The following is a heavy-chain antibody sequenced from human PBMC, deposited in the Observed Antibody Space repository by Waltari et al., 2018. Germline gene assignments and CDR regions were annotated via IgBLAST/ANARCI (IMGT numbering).Heavy chain of an antibody. CDR2: IKRKTDYETT. D-gene: IGHD3-10*01. CDR3: TTVYYGSGNYYNAEV. Sequence: EVQLVESGGGLVNPGGSLRLSCAAFELAFSNAWMIWCRQAPGKGLEWVARIKRKTDYETTDYAAPVRGRFTISRDDSKNTLYLQMNSLKSEDAAMYYCTTVYYGSGNYYNAEVWGQGTLVTVSS. V-gene: IGHV3-15*01. CDR1: ELAFSNAW. J-gene: IGHJ4*02.